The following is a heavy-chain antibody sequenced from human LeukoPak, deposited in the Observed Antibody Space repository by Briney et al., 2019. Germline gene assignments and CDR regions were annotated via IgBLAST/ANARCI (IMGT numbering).Heavy chain of an antibody. CDR3: TRRYGGHSGWAGYHDS. J-gene: IGHJ4*02. D-gene: IGHD6-19*01. CDR2: IRSDGSST. CDR1: GFSFSAYI. Sequence: PGGSLRLSCVASGFSFSAYIMHWVRQAPGKGLEYVSAIRSDGSSTFDPNSVKGRFTISRDNSKSTLYLQMGSLRAEDTAVYYCTRRYGGHSGWAGYHDSWGQGILVTVSS. V-gene: IGHV3-64*01.